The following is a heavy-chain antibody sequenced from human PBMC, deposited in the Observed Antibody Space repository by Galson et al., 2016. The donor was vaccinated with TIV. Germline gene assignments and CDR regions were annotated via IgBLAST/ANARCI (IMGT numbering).Heavy chain of an antibody. CDR3: ASPFPGGDDFWSAYYDAFDV. V-gene: IGHV4-34*01. J-gene: IGHJ3*01. D-gene: IGHD3-3*01. CDR1: GGSFNRYY. CDR2: INHRGST. Sequence: ETLSLTCEVYGGSFNRYYWTWIRQPPGKGLEWIGQINHRGSTKYNPSLNSRVTISVDTSKNQFSLKMTSMTAADTAVYYCASPFPGGDDFWSAYYDAFDVWGQGTMSPSHQ.